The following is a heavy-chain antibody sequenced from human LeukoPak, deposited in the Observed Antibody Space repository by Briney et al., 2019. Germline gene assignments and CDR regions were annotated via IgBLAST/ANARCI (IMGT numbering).Heavy chain of an antibody. J-gene: IGHJ4*02. CDR3: ARDKSRTMVRGVIWTYYFDY. Sequence: GGSLRLSCAASGFTFSSYSMNWVRQAPGKGLEWVSSISSSSSYIYYADSVKGRFTISRDNAKNSLYLQMNSLRAEDTAVYYCARDKSRTMVRGVIWTYYFDYWGQGTLVTVSS. CDR1: GFTFSSYS. CDR2: ISSSSSYI. V-gene: IGHV3-21*01. D-gene: IGHD3-10*01.